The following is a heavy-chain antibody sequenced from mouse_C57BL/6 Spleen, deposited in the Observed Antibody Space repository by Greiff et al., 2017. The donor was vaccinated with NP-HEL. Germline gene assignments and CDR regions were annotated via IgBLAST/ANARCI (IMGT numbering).Heavy chain of an antibody. CDR1: GYTFTDYN. D-gene: IGHD2-5*01. CDR3: AGIYYPTYYSNYWFAY. CDR2: INPNNGGT. V-gene: IGHV1-18*01. J-gene: IGHJ3*01. Sequence: EVQLQQSGPELVKPGASVKIPCKASGYTFTDYNMDWVKQSHGKSLEWIGDINPNNGGTIYNQKFKGKATLTVDTSSSTAYLEHRSLTSADTAVYYCAGIYYPTYYSNYWFAYWGQGTLVTVSA.